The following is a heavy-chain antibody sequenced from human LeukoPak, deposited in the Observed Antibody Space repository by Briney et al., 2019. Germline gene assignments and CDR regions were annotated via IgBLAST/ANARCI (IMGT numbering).Heavy chain of an antibody. J-gene: IGHJ6*03. CDR2: INPSGGSP. Sequence: GASVKVSCKAYGYTFISNYLNWVRQAPGQGLEWVGIINPSGGSPSYAQKFQGRVTMTRDMSTSTAYMELSSLRSEDTAVYYCARDRSITMVRGWSKYYYMDVWGKGTTVTVSS. CDR1: GYTFISNY. V-gene: IGHV1-46*01. CDR3: ARDRSITMVRGWSKYYYMDV. D-gene: IGHD3-10*01.